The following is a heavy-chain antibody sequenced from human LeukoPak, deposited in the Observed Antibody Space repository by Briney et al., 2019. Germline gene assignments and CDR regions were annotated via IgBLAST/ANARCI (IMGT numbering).Heavy chain of an antibody. Sequence: GRSLRLSCAASGFTFSSYGMHWVRQAPGKGLEWVSAISGSGGSTYYADSVKGRFTISRDNSKNTLYLQMNSLRAEDTAVYYCAKDVYYYDSSGYWPVDYWGQGTLVTVSS. J-gene: IGHJ4*02. CDR3: AKDVYYYDSSGYWPVDY. V-gene: IGHV3-23*01. D-gene: IGHD3-22*01. CDR2: ISGSGGST. CDR1: GFTFSSYG.